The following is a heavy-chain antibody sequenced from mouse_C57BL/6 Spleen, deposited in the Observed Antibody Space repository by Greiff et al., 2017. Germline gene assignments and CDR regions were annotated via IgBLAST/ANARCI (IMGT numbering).Heavy chain of an antibody. Sequence: QVQLQQSGAELVRPGASVTLSCKASGYTFTDYEMHWVKQTPVHGLEWIGAIDPETGGTAYNQKFKGKAILTADKSSSTAYMELRSLTSEDSAVYYCTRGDYDVRFDYWGQGTTLTVSS. CDR3: TRGDYDVRFDY. D-gene: IGHD2-4*01. V-gene: IGHV1-15*01. CDR2: IDPETGGT. CDR1: GYTFTDYE. J-gene: IGHJ2*01.